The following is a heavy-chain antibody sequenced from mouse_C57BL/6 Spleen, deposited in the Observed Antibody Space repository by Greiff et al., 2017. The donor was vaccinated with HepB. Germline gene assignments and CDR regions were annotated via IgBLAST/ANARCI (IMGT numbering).Heavy chain of an antibody. D-gene: IGHD3-2*02. CDR2: INPNNGGT. J-gene: IGHJ4*01. Sequence: EVQLQQSGPELVKPGASVKISCKASGYTFTDYYMNWVKQSHGKSLEWIGDINPNNGGTSYNQKFKGKATLTVDKSSSTAYMELRSLTSEGSAVYYCADSSGRWGQGTSVTVSS. V-gene: IGHV1-26*01. CDR3: ADSSGR. CDR1: GYTFTDYY.